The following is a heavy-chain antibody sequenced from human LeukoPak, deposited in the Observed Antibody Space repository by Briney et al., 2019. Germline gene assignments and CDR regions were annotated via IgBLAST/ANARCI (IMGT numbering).Heavy chain of an antibody. Sequence: NPGGSLRLSCAVSGGSISSSNWWSWVRQPPGKGLEWIGEIYHSGSTNYNPSLKSRVTISVDKSKNQFSLKLSSVTAADTAVYYCASISSSWYSDYWGQGTLVTVSS. V-gene: IGHV4-4*02. CDR2: IYHSGST. J-gene: IGHJ4*02. CDR3: ASISSSWYSDY. CDR1: GGSISSSNW. D-gene: IGHD6-13*01.